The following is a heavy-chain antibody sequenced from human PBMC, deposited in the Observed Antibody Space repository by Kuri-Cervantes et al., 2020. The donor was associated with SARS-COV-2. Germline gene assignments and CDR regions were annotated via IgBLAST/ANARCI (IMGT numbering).Heavy chain of an antibody. CDR2: IKQDGSEK. J-gene: IGHJ4*02. CDR3: ARDFQYCTNGVCYTGNMDY. D-gene: IGHD2-8*01. Sequence: GESLKISCAASGFTFSDYYMSWIRLAPGKGLEWVANIKQDGSEKYYVDSVKGRFTISRDNAKNSLYLQMNSLRAEDTAVYYCARDFQYCTNGVCYTGNMDYWGQGTLVTVSS. CDR1: GFTFSDYY. V-gene: IGHV3-7*01.